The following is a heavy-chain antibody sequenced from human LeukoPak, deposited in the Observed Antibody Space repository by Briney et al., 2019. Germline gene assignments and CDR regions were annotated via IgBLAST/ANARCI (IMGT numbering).Heavy chain of an antibody. V-gene: IGHV3-30-3*01. CDR3: AKDHIVVVPADPYY. D-gene: IGHD2-2*01. CDR1: GFTFSSYA. CDR2: ISYDGSNK. J-gene: IGHJ4*02. Sequence: GGSLRLSCAASGFTFSSYAMHWVRQAPGKGLEWVAVISYDGSNKYYADSVKGRFTISRDNSKNTLYLQMNSLRAEDTAVYYCAKDHIVVVPADPYYWGQGTLVTVSS.